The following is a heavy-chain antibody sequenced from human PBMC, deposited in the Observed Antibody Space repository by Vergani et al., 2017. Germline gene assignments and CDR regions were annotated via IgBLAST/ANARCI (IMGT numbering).Heavy chain of an antibody. J-gene: IGHJ6*03. V-gene: IGHV3-23*01. CDR1: GFTFSSYA. CDR2: ISGSGGST. D-gene: IGHD4-17*01. Sequence: EVQLLESGGGLVQPGGSLRLSCAASGFTFSSYAMSWVRQAPGKGLEWVSAISGSGGSTYYADSVKGRFTISRDNSKNTLYLQMNSLRAEDTAVYYCAKACPGDYDWDYYYYYMDVWGKGTTVTVSS. CDR3: AKACPGDYDWDYYYYYMDV.